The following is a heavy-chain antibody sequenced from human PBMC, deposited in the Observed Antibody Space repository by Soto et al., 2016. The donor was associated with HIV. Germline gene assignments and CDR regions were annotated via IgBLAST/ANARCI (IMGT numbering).Heavy chain of an antibody. Sequence: EVQLVESGGGLVQPGGSRRDSPVQPLDSPSVATGCTGSGQAPGKGLVWVSRINSDGSSTSYADSVKGRFTISRDNAKNTLYLQMSSLRAEDTAVYYCASGGVPYIWGSYRHDYWGQGTLVTVSS. CDR2: INSDGSST. CDR1: DSPSVATG. J-gene: IGHJ4*02. D-gene: IGHD3-16*02. CDR3: ASGGVPYIWGSYRHDY. V-gene: IGHV3-74*01.